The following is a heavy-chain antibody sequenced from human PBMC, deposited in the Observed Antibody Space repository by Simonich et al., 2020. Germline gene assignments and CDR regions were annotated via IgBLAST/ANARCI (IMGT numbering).Heavy chain of an antibody. D-gene: IGHD2-2*01. CDR1: GFTFSSYS. Sequence: EVQLVESGGGLVKPGGSLRLSCAASGFTFSSYSMNWVRQAPGKGLEWVSSISSSSNIYYADSVKGRFTISRDNAKNSLYLQMNSLRAEDTAVYYCAGGVYCSSTSCSTYYYYGMDVWGQGTTVTVSS. CDR2: ISSSSNI. V-gene: IGHV3-21*01. J-gene: IGHJ6*02. CDR3: AGGVYCSSTSCSTYYYYGMDV.